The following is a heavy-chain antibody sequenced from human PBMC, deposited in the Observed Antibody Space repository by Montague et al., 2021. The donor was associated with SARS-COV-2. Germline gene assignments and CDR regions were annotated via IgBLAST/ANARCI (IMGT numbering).Heavy chain of an antibody. CDR3: ARRGSSVWGVTVSAELDY. CDR2: FSQKKKT. CDR1: VSWYSGAD. J-gene: IGHJ4*02. Sequence: SETLSLTCSRLVSWYSGADRKSTRLNSRHQKNSYAEFSQKKKTNNDPSPESRVIISVDTSKNQFSLKLSSVTAADTAVYYCARRGSSVWGVTVSAELDYWGQGILVIVSS. D-gene: IGHD3-10*01. V-gene: IGHV4-34*01.